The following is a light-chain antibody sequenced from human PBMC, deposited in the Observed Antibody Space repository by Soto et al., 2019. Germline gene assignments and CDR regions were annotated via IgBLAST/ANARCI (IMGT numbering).Light chain of an antibody. CDR3: SSYTSSNTL. J-gene: IGLJ2*01. V-gene: IGLV2-14*01. CDR2: DVS. Sequence: QSALTQPASVSGSPGQSITISCTGTSSDVGGYDYVSWYQQHPGKAPKLMIYDVSNRPSGVSNRFSGSKSGNTASLTISGLQAEDEADYYCSSYTSSNTLFGGGTKLTV. CDR1: SSDVGGYDY.